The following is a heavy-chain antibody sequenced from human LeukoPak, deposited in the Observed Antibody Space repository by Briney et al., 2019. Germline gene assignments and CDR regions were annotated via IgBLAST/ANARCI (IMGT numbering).Heavy chain of an antibody. J-gene: IGHJ5*02. CDR2: IYHSGST. Sequence: SETLSLTCTVSGYSISSGYYWGWIRQPPGKGLEWIGSIYHSGSTYYNPYLMSRVTISVDTSKNQFSLKLTSVTAADTAVYYCARGYNSAWYYNWFDPWGQGTLVTVSS. D-gene: IGHD6-19*01. CDR3: ARGYNSAWYYNWFDP. V-gene: IGHV4-38-2*02. CDR1: GYSISSGYY.